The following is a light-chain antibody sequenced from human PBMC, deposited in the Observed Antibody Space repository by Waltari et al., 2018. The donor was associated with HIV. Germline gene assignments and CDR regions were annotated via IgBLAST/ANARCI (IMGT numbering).Light chain of an antibody. V-gene: IGLV4-69*01. CDR3: QTWGTGIRV. J-gene: IGLJ3*02. CDR1: NRPNPYA. CDR2: LHADGRH. Sequence: QVVLTQSPSASASLGASVKLTCTLTNRPNPYAIAWHQQQPEKGPRYLMRLHADGRHTKGDEIPDRFSGSSSGAERYLTISSLQSEDEADYYCQTWGTGIRVFGGGTKLTVL.